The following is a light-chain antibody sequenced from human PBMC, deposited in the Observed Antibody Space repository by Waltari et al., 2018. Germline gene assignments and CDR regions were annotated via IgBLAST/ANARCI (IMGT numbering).Light chain of an antibody. V-gene: IGKV1-39*01. CDR2: ETA. J-gene: IGKJ2*02. Sequence: QMTQSPSSLSASVGDRVTITFRASPTIDYLSWYQHKPGEAPKPRVYETATLQSGVPTRFSGRKFGTTFILTISSLQPEDFATYFCQPKYDTPRTFGQGTKVDIK. CDR1: PTIDY. CDR3: QPKYDTPRT.